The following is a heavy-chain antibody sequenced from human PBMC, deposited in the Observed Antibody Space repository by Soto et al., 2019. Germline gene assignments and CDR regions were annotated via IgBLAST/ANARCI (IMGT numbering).Heavy chain of an antibody. D-gene: IGHD5-18*01. Sequence: SETLSLTCAVSGDSISSNNWWNWVRQPPGKGLEWIGEIYHTGNTNYNPFLKSRVTISLDKSKNQFSLILTSVTAADTAVYYCAREVGGYSYGSWYFQHWGQGTLVTVSS. CDR1: GDSISSNNW. CDR3: AREVGGYSYGSWYFQH. V-gene: IGHV4-4*02. CDR2: IYHTGNT. J-gene: IGHJ1*01.